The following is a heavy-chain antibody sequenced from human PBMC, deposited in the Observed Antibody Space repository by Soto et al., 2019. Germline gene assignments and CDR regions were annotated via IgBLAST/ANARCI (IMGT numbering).Heavy chain of an antibody. V-gene: IGHV3-23*01. Sequence: PGGSLRLSCAASGFTFSSYAMSWVRQAPGKGLEWVSAISGSGGSTYYADSVKGRFTISRDNSKNTLYLQMNSLRAEDTAVYYCAKDYRDYYDSSGYYDPSDYYYYYGMDVWGQGTTVTVSS. CDR2: ISGSGGST. D-gene: IGHD3-22*01. CDR1: GFTFSSYA. J-gene: IGHJ6*02. CDR3: AKDYRDYYDSSGYYDPSDYYYYYGMDV.